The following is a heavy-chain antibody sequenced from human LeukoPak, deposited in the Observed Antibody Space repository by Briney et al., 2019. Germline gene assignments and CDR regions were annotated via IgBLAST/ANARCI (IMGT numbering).Heavy chain of an antibody. CDR3: ARAPVPAAGSFDY. CDR2: IYYSGST. J-gene: IGHJ4*02. D-gene: IGHD6-13*01. Sequence: PSETLSLTCTVSGGSVSSNGYFWNWIRQPPGKGLEWIGYIYYSGSTSYNPSLKSRVTISVDTSKNQFSLKLSSLTAADTAVYYCARAPVPAAGSFDYWGQGTLVTVSS. V-gene: IGHV4-61*08. CDR1: GGSVSSNGYF.